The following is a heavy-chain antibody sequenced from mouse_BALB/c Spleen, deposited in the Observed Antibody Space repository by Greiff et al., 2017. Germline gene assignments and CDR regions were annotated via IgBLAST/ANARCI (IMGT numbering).Heavy chain of an antibody. V-gene: IGHV5-9-4*01. D-gene: IGHD1-1*01. Sequence: EVQLVESGGGLVKPGGSLKLSCAASGFTFSSYAMSWVRQSPEKRLEWVAEISSGGSYTYYPDTVTGRFTISRDNAKNTLYLEMSSLRSEDTAMYYWARSGYYGSSPFDYWGQGTTLTVSS. J-gene: IGHJ2*01. CDR1: GFTFSSYA. CDR3: ARSGYYGSSPFDY. CDR2: ISSGGSYT.